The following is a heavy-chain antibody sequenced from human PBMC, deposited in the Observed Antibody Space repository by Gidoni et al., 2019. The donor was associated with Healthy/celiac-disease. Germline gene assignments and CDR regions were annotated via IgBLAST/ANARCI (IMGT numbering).Heavy chain of an antibody. CDR1: GGSIRSSSYY. D-gene: IGHD3-10*01. Sequence: QLQLQESGPGLVKPSETLSLTCTVSGGSIRSSSYYWGWIRQPPGKGLEWIGSIYYSGSTYYNPSLKSRVTISVDTSKNQFSLKLSSVTAADTAVYYCARHVNYYGSGSYGPGPPNWFDPWGQGTLVTVSS. J-gene: IGHJ5*02. CDR3: ARHVNYYGSGSYGPGPPNWFDP. CDR2: IYYSGST. V-gene: IGHV4-39*01.